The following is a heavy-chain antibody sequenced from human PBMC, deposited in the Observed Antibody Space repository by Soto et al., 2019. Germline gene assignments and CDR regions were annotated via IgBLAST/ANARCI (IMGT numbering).Heavy chain of an antibody. CDR2: INAGNGNT. CDR1: GYTFTSYA. Sequence: ASVKVSCKASGYTFTSYAMHWVRQAPGQRLEWMGWINAGNGNTKYSQKFQGRVTITRDTSASTAYMELSSLRSEDTAVYYCARGLYCSGGSCFNHDAFDIWGQGPMVTASS. J-gene: IGHJ3*02. CDR3: ARGLYCSGGSCFNHDAFDI. V-gene: IGHV1-3*01. D-gene: IGHD2-15*01.